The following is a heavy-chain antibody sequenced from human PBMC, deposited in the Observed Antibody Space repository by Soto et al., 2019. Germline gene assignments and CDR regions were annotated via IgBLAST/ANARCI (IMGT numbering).Heavy chain of an antibody. CDR2: IIPIFGTA. Sequence: SVKVSCKASGGTFSSYAISWVRQAPGQGLEWMGGIIPIFGTANYAQKFQGRVTITADESTSTAYMELSSLRSEDTAVYYCARGPVIVVVPAAVYGMDVWGQGTTVTVS. CDR1: GGTFSSYA. CDR3: ARGPVIVVVPAAVYGMDV. J-gene: IGHJ6*02. D-gene: IGHD2-2*01. V-gene: IGHV1-69*13.